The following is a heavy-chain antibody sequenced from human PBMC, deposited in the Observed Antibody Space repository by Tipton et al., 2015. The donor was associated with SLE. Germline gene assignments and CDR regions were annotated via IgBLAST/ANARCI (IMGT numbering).Heavy chain of an antibody. CDR2: IYSAGSI. Sequence: GSLRLSCAASGFTVSSNYMSWVRQAPGKGLEWVSVIYSAGSIYYADSVKGRFTVSRHNSKNTLSLLMNGLRPEDTAVYYCARGGDGGYEFLDYWGQGTLVTVSS. CDR1: GFTVSSNY. V-gene: IGHV3-53*04. J-gene: IGHJ4*02. D-gene: IGHD5-12*01. CDR3: ARGGDGGYEFLDY.